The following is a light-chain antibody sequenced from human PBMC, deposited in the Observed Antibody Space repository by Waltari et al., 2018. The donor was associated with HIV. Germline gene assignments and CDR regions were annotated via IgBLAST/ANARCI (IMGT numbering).Light chain of an antibody. V-gene: IGLV2-11*01. CDR2: DVN. CDR3: CSYAGTYTWV. Sequence: QSALPQPRSVSGSPGQSVTIPCPGTSSDVGGYDYVSWYQQHPGKAPKLMIYDVNNRPSGVPDRFSGSKSGNSASLSISGLQADDEADYFCCSYAGTYTWVFGGGTKLTVL. J-gene: IGLJ3*02. CDR1: SSDVGGYDY.